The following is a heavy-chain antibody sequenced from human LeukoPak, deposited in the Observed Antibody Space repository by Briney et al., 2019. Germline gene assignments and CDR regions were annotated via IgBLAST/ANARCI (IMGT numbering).Heavy chain of an antibody. D-gene: IGHD1-26*01. V-gene: IGHV4-34*01. CDR3: ARSHSGGVHDY. CDR1: GGSFSAYY. Sequence: PSETLSLTCAVYGGSFSAYYWSWIRQPPGKGLEWIGESNHSGSANYNPSLKSRVTISVDTSKNQISLKLSSLTAADTAVYYCARSHSGGVHDYWGQGTLVTVSS. CDR2: SNHSGSA. J-gene: IGHJ4*02.